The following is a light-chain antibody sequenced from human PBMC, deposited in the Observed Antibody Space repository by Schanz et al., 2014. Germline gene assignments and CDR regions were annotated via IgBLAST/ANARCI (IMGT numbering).Light chain of an antibody. J-gene: IGKJ3*01. CDR2: GAS. Sequence: EIVMTQSPATLSVSPGERATLSCRASQSISSYLAWYQQKPGQAPRLLIYGASNRATGIPTRFSGSGSGTEFTLTISSLQPEDFATYYCQQSYSAPQTFGPGTKVDIK. V-gene: IGKV3-15*01. CDR3: QQSYSAPQT. CDR1: QSISSY.